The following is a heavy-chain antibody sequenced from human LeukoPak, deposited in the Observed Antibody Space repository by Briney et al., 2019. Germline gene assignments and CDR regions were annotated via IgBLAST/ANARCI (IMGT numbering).Heavy chain of an antibody. D-gene: IGHD5-18*01. CDR1: GGSFSDYY. J-gene: IGHJ6*03. CDR2: IYYSGST. CDR3: ARDLGGYSYRSMDV. Sequence: SETLSLTCAVYGGSFSDYYWSWIRQPPGKGLEWIGYIYYSGSTNYNPSLKSRVTISVDTSKNQFSLKLSSVTAADTAVYYCARDLGGYSYRSMDVWGKGTTVTISS. V-gene: IGHV4-59*01.